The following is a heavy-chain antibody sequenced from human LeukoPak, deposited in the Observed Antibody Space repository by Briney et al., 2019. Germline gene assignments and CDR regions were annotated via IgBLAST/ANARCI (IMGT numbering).Heavy chain of an antibody. D-gene: IGHD5-12*01. J-gene: IGHJ4*02. CDR2: IYYSGSI. Sequence: PSETLSLTCTVSGGSISSGGYYWGWIRQPPGKGLEWIGSIYYSGSIFYNPSLKSRVTILVDTSKNQFSLKLSSVTAADTAVFYCASGPSGYSGYGHYFDYWGQGTLVTVSS. CDR3: ASGPSGYSGYGHYFDY. CDR1: GGSISSGGYY. V-gene: IGHV4-39*07.